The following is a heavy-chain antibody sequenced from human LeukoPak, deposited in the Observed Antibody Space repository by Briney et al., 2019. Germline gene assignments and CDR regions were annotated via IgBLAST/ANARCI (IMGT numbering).Heavy chain of an antibody. Sequence: GRSLRLSCVASGFTFSSYWMSWVRQAPGKGLEWVSAISGSGGSTYYADSVKGRFTISRDNSKNTLYLQMNSLRAEDTAVYYCAKEGTLSTTVTTGAFDYWGQGTLVTVSS. CDR1: GFTFSSYW. CDR2: ISGSGGST. CDR3: AKEGTLSTTVTTGAFDY. J-gene: IGHJ4*02. D-gene: IGHD4-17*01. V-gene: IGHV3-23*01.